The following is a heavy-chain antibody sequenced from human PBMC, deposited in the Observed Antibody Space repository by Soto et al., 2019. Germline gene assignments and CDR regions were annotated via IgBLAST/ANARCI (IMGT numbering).Heavy chain of an antibody. CDR1: GDNVSSNSAA. V-gene: IGHV6-1*01. CDR2: TYYRSKWYN. J-gene: IGHJ5*02. Sequence: SPALSLTCASPGDNVSSNSAASNRIRQSPSRGLEWLGRTYYRSKWYNDYAVSVKSRITINPDTSKNQFSLQLNSVTPEDTAVYYCARVEQWLVANWFDPWGQGTLVTVSS. CDR3: ARVEQWLVANWFDP. D-gene: IGHD6-19*01.